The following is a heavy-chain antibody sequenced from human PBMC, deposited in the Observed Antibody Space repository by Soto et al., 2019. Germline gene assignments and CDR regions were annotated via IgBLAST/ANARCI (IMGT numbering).Heavy chain of an antibody. Sequence: EVQLLESGGGLVQPGGSLRLSCAASGFTFSSYAMSWVRQAPGKGLEWVSAISGSGGSTYYADSVKGRFTISRDNSKNALYLQMNSLRAEDTAVYYCAKVGGTWERSVACKENDFDYWGQGTLVTVSS. J-gene: IGHJ4*02. CDR3: AKVGGTWERSVACKENDFDY. V-gene: IGHV3-23*01. CDR1: GFTFSSYA. D-gene: IGHD6-19*01. CDR2: ISGSGGST.